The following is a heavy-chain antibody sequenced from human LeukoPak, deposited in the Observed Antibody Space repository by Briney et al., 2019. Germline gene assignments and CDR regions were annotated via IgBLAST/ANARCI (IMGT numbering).Heavy chain of an antibody. V-gene: IGHV3-43*01. J-gene: IGHJ4*02. Sequence: PGGSLRLSCVPSGFTFDVYTVHWIRQARGKGLEWVSLISWDATTTYYADSVKGRFTISRDNSKNSLYLQMDSLRTEDTAFYYCSKGHYGVLTGYLFDYWGQGTLVTVSP. D-gene: IGHD3-9*01. CDR2: ISWDATTT. CDR1: GFTFDVYT. CDR3: SKGHYGVLTGYLFDY.